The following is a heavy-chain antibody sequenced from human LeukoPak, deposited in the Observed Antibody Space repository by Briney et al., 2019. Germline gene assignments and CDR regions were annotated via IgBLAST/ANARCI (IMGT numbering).Heavy chain of an antibody. D-gene: IGHD5-18*01. V-gene: IGHV3-23*01. CDR3: AKDQANTAMVILDC. CDR1: GFTLSSYA. Sequence: AGSLRLSCAASGFTLSSYAMSWVRQAPGKGLEWVSAISGRGVSTKYADCVKGRFTISIDNSTNTLYLQMNSLRDEDTAVYYCAKDQANTAMVILDCWGQGTLVTVSS. CDR2: ISGRGVST. J-gene: IGHJ4*02.